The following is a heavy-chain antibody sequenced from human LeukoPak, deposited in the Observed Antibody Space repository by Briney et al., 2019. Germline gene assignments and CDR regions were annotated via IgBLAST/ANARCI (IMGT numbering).Heavy chain of an antibody. CDR3: ARVWAGYYYDSSGLKLDY. Sequence: GASVKVSCKASGYTFTGYYMHWVRQAPGKGLGGMGWINPNSGGTNYAQKFQGRVTMTRDTSISTAYMELSRLRSDDTAVYYCARVWAGYYYDSSGLKLDYWGQGTLVTVSS. D-gene: IGHD3-22*01. CDR1: GYTFTGYY. V-gene: IGHV1-2*02. J-gene: IGHJ4*02. CDR2: INPNSGGT.